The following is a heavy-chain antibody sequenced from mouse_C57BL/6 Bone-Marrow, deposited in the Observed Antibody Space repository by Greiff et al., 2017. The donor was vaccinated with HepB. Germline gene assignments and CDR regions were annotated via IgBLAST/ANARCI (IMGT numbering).Heavy chain of an antibody. CDR1: GYTFTTYP. V-gene: IGHV1-47*01. Sequence: VQLQQSGAELVKPGASVKMSCKASGYTFTTYPIEWMKQNHGKSLEWIGNFHPYNDDTKYNDKFKGKATLTVEKSSSTVYLELSRLTSDDSAVYYCDGSSTYYYAMDYWGQGTSVTVSS. D-gene: IGHD1-1*01. J-gene: IGHJ4*01. CDR2: FHPYNDDT. CDR3: DGSSTYYYAMDY.